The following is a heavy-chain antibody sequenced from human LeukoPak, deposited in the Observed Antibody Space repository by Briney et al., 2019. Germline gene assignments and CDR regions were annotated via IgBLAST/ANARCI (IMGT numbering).Heavy chain of an antibody. CDR3: AISGNYFSRDAFDI. CDR1: GGSFSGYY. D-gene: IGHD1-26*01. Sequence: SETLSLTCAVHGGSFSGYYWSWIRQPPGKGLEWIGEINHSGSTNYNPSLKSRVTISGDTSKHHFSLELRSVTAADTAVYYCAISGNYFSRDAFDIWGQGTMVTVSS. V-gene: IGHV4-34*01. CDR2: INHSGST. J-gene: IGHJ3*02.